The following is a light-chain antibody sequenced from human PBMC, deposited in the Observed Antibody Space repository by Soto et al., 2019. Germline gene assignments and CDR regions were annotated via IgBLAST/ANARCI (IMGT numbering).Light chain of an antibody. CDR2: GAS. CDR1: QSISIN. Sequence: EIVLTQSPGTLSVSPVDRATLSGMASQSISINLAWYQHKPGQAPRLLIHGASTRATGVPARISGSGSGTEFTLTISSLQSEDFAVYYCQQFRNWPWTFGQGTKVDIK. CDR3: QQFRNWPWT. J-gene: IGKJ1*01. V-gene: IGKV3D-15*01.